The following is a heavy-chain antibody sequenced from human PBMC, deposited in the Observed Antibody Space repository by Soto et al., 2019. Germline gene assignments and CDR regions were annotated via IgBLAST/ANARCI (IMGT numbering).Heavy chain of an antibody. CDR3: AAGRARVFDY. D-gene: IGHD2-15*01. Sequence: EVQLVESGGGLIQPGGSLRLSCAASGITFSSYDMHWVRQARGKGMEWVLGIGMAGDTNYPGSVKGRFTISRENAKNSLYLQMNTLRAEDSAVYYCAAGRARVFDYWGQGTLVTVSS. CDR2: IGMAGDT. CDR1: GITFSSYD. V-gene: IGHV3-13*01. J-gene: IGHJ4*02.